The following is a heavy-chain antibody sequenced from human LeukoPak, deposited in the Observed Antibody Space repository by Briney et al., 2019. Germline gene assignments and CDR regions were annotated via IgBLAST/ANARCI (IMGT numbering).Heavy chain of an antibody. V-gene: IGHV3-21*06. D-gene: IGHD6-6*01. Sequence: GGSLRLSCAASGFTFSSYSMNWVRRAPGKGLEWVSSISSGSAYIYSADSVKGRFTVSRDNAKNSLYLQMNSLRVEDTAVYYCARSSYSSSSSVWGQGTMVTVSS. CDR1: GFTFSSYS. CDR3: ARSSYSSSSSV. CDR2: ISSGSAYI. J-gene: IGHJ3*01.